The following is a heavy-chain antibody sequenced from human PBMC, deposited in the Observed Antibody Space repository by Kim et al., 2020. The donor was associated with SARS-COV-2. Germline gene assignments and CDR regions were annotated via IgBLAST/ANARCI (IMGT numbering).Heavy chain of an antibody. J-gene: IGHJ6*02. CDR1: GFTFDDYA. Sequence: GGSLRLSCAASGFTFDDYAMHWVRQAPGKGLEWVSGISWNSGSIGYADSVKGRFTISRDNAKNSLYLQMNSLRAEDTALYYCAKDITSRPRWLQLGYGMDVWGQGTTVTVSS. V-gene: IGHV3-9*01. CDR3: AKDITSRPRWLQLGYGMDV. D-gene: IGHD5-12*01. CDR2: ISWNSGSI.